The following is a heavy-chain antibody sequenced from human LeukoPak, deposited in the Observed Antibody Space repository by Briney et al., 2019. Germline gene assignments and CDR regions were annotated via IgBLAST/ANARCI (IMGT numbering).Heavy chain of an antibody. D-gene: IGHD3-10*01. V-gene: IGHV3-30-3*01. Sequence: GGSLRLSCAASGFTFSSYAMHWVRQAPGKGLEWVAVISYDGSNKYYADSVKGRFTISRDNSKNTLYLQMNSLRAEDTAVYYCARFGDWGQGTLVTVSS. CDR3: ARFGD. CDR2: ISYDGSNK. J-gene: IGHJ4*02. CDR1: GFTFSSYA.